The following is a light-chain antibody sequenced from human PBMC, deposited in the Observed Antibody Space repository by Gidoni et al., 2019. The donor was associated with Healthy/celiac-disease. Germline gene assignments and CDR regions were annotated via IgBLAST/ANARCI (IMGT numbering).Light chain of an antibody. CDR3: QQLNSYPPA. Sequence: DIQLTQSPSFLSASVGDRVTITCRASQGISSYLAWYQQKPGKAPKLLIYAASTLQSGVPSRFSGSGSGTEFTLTISSVQPEDFATYYCQQLNSYPPAFGGGTKVEIK. J-gene: IGKJ4*01. CDR2: AAS. V-gene: IGKV1-9*01. CDR1: QGISSY.